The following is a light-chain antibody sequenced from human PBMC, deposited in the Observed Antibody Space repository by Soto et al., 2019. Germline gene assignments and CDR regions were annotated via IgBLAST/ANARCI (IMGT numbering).Light chain of an antibody. CDR1: SXNIGGTNY. CDR2: SNN. CDR3: ASWDDRLGAVI. J-gene: IGLJ2*01. V-gene: IGLV1-47*02. Sequence: QSALTQPPSASGTPGQKVFISCSGSSXNIGGTNYAYWYQQLPGAAPKLLMHSNNLRPSGVPERISGSKFGTAASLAISGLRSEDEAVYYCASWDDRLGAVIFGGWTKVTVL.